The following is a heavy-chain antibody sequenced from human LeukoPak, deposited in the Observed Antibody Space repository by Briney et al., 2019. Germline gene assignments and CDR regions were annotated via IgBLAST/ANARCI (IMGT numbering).Heavy chain of an antibody. J-gene: IGHJ4*02. CDR2: IKQDEREK. CDR1: GFTFSHYW. V-gene: IGHV3-7*01. Sequence: VGTLRLSCTTSGFTFSHYWISWVRQAPAKGLQWVADIKQDEREKYNVDSVRGRSTISRDNAKNSMYLQTNSLRAEDTAVYSCARDRYCSDSSCPHFDYWGQGTLVTVSS. D-gene: IGHD2-15*01. CDR3: ARDRYCSDSSCPHFDY.